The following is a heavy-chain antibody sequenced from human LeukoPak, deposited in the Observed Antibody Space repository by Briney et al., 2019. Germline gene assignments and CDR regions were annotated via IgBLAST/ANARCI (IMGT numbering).Heavy chain of an antibody. J-gene: IGHJ6*02. CDR3: AREKIVVVPAAIPTTSGGMDV. CDR2: IYPGDSDT. V-gene: IGHV5-51*01. Sequence: GESLKISCRGSGYSFTSYWIGWVRQMPGKGLEWMGIIYPGDSDTRYSPSFQGQVTISADKSISTAYLQWSSLKASDTAMYYCAREKIVVVPAAIPTTSGGMDVWGQGTTVTVSS. D-gene: IGHD2-2*01. CDR1: GYSFTSYW.